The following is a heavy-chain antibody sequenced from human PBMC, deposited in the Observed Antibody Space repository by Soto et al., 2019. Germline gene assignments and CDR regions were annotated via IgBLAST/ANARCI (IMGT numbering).Heavy chain of an antibody. CDR2: INPNSGGT. Sequence: ASVKVSCKASGYTFTGYYMHWVRQAPGQGLEWMGWINPNSGGTNYAQKFQGWVTITRDTSISTAYMELSRLRSEDTAVYYCASFSFRGRGYPYYYYGMDVWGQGTTVTVSS. CDR1: GYTFTGYY. J-gene: IGHJ6*02. D-gene: IGHD3-22*01. V-gene: IGHV1-2*04. CDR3: ASFSFRGRGYPYYYYGMDV.